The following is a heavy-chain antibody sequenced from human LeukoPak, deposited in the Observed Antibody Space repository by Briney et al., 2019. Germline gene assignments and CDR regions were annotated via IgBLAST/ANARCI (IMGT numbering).Heavy chain of an antibody. V-gene: IGHV1-8*03. CDR2: MNPNSGNT. Sequence: ASVKVSCKASGYTFTSYDINWVRQATGQGLEWMGWMNPNSGNTGYAQKFQGRVTITRNTSISTAYMELSSLRSEDTAVYYCARRAVRGAVFDYWGQGTLVTVSS. J-gene: IGHJ4*02. CDR3: ARRAVRGAVFDY. D-gene: IGHD3-10*01. CDR1: GYTFTSYD.